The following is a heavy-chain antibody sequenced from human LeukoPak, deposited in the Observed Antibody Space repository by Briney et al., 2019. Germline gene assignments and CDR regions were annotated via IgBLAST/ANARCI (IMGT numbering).Heavy chain of an antibody. D-gene: IGHD6-19*01. J-gene: IGHJ3*02. Sequence: GRSLRLSCAASGLTFSSYSMNWVRQAPGKGLEWVSSTSSSSSYIYYADSVKGRFTISRDNAKNSLYLQMNSLRAEDTAVYYCARGASYSSGWNAFDIWGQGTMVTVSS. V-gene: IGHV3-21*01. CDR2: TSSSSSYI. CDR3: ARGASYSSGWNAFDI. CDR1: GLTFSSYS.